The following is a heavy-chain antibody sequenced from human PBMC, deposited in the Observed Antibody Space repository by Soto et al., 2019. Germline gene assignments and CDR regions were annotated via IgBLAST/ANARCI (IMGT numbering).Heavy chain of an antibody. D-gene: IGHD3-3*01. Sequence: GGSLRLSCAASGFTFSSYSMNWVRQGPGKGLEWVSSISSSSSYIYYADSVKGRFTISRDNAKNSLYLQMNSLRAEDTAVYYCARDNDSKRNWFDPWGQGTLVTVSS. CDR2: ISSSSSYI. CDR1: GFTFSSYS. J-gene: IGHJ5*02. CDR3: ARDNDSKRNWFDP. V-gene: IGHV3-21*01.